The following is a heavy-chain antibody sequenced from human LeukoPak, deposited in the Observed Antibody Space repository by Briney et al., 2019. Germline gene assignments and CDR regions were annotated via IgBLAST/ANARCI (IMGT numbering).Heavy chain of an antibody. CDR3: ARVYSGSYYVFDS. CDR2: ISSTSGTM. Sequence: GWSLRLSCAASGFTFSSYEMNWVRQAPGKGLEWVSDISSTSGTMYYADSAKGRFTISRDNAKNSLYLQMNSLRDEDTAVYYCARVYSGSYYVFDSWGQGTLVTVFS. V-gene: IGHV3-48*02. D-gene: IGHD1-26*01. CDR1: GFTFSSYE. J-gene: IGHJ4*02.